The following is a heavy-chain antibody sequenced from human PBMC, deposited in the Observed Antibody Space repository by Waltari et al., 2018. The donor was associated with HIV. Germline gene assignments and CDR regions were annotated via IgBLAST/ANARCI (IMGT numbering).Heavy chain of an antibody. CDR3: ARALGRVSSGFHG. J-gene: IGHJ4*02. Sequence: QVQLQASGPGLVKPSETLSVTCTVSGGSVSSVTYYWRWIRQPPGKGLEWIGYIYYSGSTNYNPSLKSRVTISVDTSKNQFSLKLSSVTAADTAVYYCARALGRVSSGFHGWGQGTLVTVSS. CDR1: GGSVSSVTYY. CDR2: IYYSGST. V-gene: IGHV4-61*01. D-gene: IGHD3-22*01.